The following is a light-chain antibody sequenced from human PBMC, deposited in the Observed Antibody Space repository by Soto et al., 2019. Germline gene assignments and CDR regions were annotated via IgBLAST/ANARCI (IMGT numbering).Light chain of an antibody. V-gene: IGLV1-51*01. CDR3: GTWDSSLSAVV. CDR1: RSNIGGNY. Sequence: QSVLTQPPSVSVAPGQKVAISCSGSRSNIGGNYVSWYQQLPGTAPKLLIYDTDQRPSEIPDRFSASKSGTSATLDITGLQPGDEADYYCGTWDSSLSAVVFGGGTKLTVL. CDR2: DTD. J-gene: IGLJ3*02.